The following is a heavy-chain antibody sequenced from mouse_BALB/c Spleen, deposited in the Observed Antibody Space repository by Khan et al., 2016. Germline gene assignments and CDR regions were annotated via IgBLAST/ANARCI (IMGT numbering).Heavy chain of an antibody. CDR1: GFTFSSYA. V-gene: IGHV5-6-5*01. Sequence: EVELVESGGGLVKPGGSLKLSCAASGFTFSSYAMSWVRQTPEKRLEWVASISSGGNTFYPDSFKGRFTISRDNARNILYLHMSSLRSEDTAMYYCTGGVTTVVDYFDYWGQGTTLTVSS. J-gene: IGHJ2*01. D-gene: IGHD1-1*01. CDR3: TGGVTTVVDYFDY. CDR2: ISSGGNT.